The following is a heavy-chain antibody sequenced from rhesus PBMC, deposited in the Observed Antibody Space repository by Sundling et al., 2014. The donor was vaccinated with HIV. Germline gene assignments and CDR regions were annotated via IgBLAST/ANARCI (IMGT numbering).Heavy chain of an antibody. CDR3: ARGSDNIWTGNSLFYYGLDS. J-gene: IGHJ6*01. CDR1: GFTFGSYA. D-gene: IGHD3-3*01. V-gene: IGHV1-198*02. CDR2: IIPLVGIT. Sequence: QVQLVQSGAEVKKPGASVKVSCKASGFTFGSYAINWVRQAPGQGLEWMGVIIPLVGITKSAEKFQGRVTITADPSTNTAYMELNSLTSEDTAVYYCARGSDNIWTGNSLFYYGLDSWGQGVVVTVSS.